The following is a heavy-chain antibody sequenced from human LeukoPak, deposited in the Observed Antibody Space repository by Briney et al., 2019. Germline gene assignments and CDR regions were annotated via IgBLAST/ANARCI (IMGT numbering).Heavy chain of an antibody. CDR2: FHFSGST. J-gene: IGHJ4*02. CDR1: GASVTMGSYY. Sequence: SETLSLTCSVSGASVTMGSYYWAWIRQPPRKGLEWIGTFHFSGSTYYNPSLKSRVTISVDTSKNSVSLMLRSVTAADTAVYFCARPFQDYDKGTFFYFFDFWGQGILVTVSS. D-gene: IGHD3-22*01. V-gene: IGHV4-39*01. CDR3: ARPFQDYDKGTFFYFFDF.